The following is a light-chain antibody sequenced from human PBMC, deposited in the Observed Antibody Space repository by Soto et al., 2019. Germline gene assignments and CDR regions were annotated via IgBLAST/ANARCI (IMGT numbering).Light chain of an antibody. V-gene: IGKV3-11*01. CDR3: QRRSTSWSPIP. J-gene: IGKJ5*01. CDR1: QYIDTD. CDR2: DAS. Sequence: EILLTQSPATLSLSPGERATLPCRASQYIDTDLAWYQQNPGQAPRLLIYDASARATGIPDRFSGSGSGTDFTLTITNVDTEDSATYFCQRRSTSWSPIPFGRGTRLEIK.